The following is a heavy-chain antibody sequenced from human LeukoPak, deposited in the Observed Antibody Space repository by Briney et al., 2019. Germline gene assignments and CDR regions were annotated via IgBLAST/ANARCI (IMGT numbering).Heavy chain of an antibody. D-gene: IGHD3-22*01. J-gene: IGHJ4*02. CDR3: ARTVTTMIAGDFDY. V-gene: IGHV5-51*01. CDR2: IYPGDSDT. CDR1: GYTFAKYW. Sequence: GESLKISCQASGYTFAKYWIGWVRQMPGKGLEWMGIIYPGDSDTRYSPSFQGQVTISADKSISTAYLQWSSLKASDTAMYYCARTVTTMIAGDFDYWGQGTLVTVSS.